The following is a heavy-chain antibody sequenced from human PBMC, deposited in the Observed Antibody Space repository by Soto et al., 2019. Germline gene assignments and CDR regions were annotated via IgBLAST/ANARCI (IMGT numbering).Heavy chain of an antibody. CDR3: AKNGRITIFGVVTNYMDV. Sequence: ASVKVSCKASGYTFTSYDINWVRQATGQGLEWMGWMNPNSGNTGYAQKFQGRVTMTRNTSISTAYMELSSLRSEDTAVYYCAKNGRITIFGVVTNYMDVWGKGTTVTVSS. D-gene: IGHD3-3*01. J-gene: IGHJ6*03. CDR2: MNPNSGNT. V-gene: IGHV1-8*01. CDR1: GYTFTSYD.